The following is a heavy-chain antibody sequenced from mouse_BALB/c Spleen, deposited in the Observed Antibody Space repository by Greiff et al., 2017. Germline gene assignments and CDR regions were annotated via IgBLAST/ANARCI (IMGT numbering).Heavy chain of an antibody. CDR1: GFTFSDYY. J-gene: IGHJ4*01. CDR2: ISDGGSYT. CDR3: ARGGEGYYYAMDY. Sequence: EVKLMESGGGLVKPGGSLKLSCAASGFTFSDYYMYWVRQTPEKRLEWVATISDGGSYTYYPDSVKGRFTISRDNAKNNLYLQMSSLKSEDTAMYYCARGGEGYYYAMDYWGQGTSVTVSS. V-gene: IGHV5-4*02.